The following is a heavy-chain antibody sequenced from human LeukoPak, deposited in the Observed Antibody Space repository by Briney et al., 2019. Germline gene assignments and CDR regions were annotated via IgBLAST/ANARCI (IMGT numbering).Heavy chain of an antibody. CDR2: TLYDGGNK. CDR3: AKDYGSGSYSLDY. V-gene: IGHV3-30*02. J-gene: IGHJ4*02. CDR1: GFTFSNYN. Sequence: GGSLRLSCAASGFTFSNYNMHWVRQAPGKGLEWVAFTLYDGGNKYHADSVKGRFTISRDNSKNTLYLQMNSLRPEDTAVYYCAKDYGSGSYSLDYWGQGTLVTVSS. D-gene: IGHD3-10*01.